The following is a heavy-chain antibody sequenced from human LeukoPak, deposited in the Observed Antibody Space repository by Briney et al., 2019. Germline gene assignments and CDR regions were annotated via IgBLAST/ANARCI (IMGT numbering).Heavy chain of an antibody. Sequence: ASVKVSCKASGYTFTSYDTNWVRQATGQGLEWMGWMNPNSGNTGYAQKFQGRVTMTRNTSISTAYMELSSLRSEDTAVYYCAQVKGSGSYFQTYYYYYGMDVWGQGTTVTVSS. D-gene: IGHD3-10*01. CDR1: GYTFTSYD. V-gene: IGHV1-8*01. J-gene: IGHJ6*02. CDR3: AQVKGSGSYFQTYYYYYGMDV. CDR2: MNPNSGNT.